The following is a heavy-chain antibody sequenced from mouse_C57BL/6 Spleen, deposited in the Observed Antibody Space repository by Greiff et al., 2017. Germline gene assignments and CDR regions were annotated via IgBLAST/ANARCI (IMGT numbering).Heavy chain of an antibody. J-gene: IGHJ4*01. CDR2: INPNNGGT. CDR1: GYTFTDYN. V-gene: IGHV1-22*01. D-gene: IGHD2-3*01. Sequence: EVQLQQSGPELVKPGASVKMSCKASGYTFTDYNMHWVKQSHGKSLEWIGYINPNNGGTSYNQKFKGKATLTVNKSASTAYMELHRLTWEDSAVYYCARGDGYSHYAMVYWGQGTSVTVSA. CDR3: ARGDGYSHYAMVY.